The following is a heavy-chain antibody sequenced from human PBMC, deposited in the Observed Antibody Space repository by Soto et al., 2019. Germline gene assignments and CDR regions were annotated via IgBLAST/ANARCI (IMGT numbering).Heavy chain of an antibody. V-gene: IGHV1-2*04. Sequence: QVQLVQSGAEVKEPGASVKVSCKASGYTFTGYHIHWVRQAPGQGLEWMGWINTNSGGTNYAQKFQGWVTMTRDTSMITAFVELSTLRSDDTAVYYCARWVGATNWFDPWGQGTLVTVSS. CDR3: ARWVGATNWFDP. CDR2: INTNSGGT. CDR1: GYTFTGYH. D-gene: IGHD1-26*01. J-gene: IGHJ5*02.